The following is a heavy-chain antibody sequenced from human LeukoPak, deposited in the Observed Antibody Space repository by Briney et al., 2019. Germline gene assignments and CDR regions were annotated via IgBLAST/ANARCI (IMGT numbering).Heavy chain of an antibody. V-gene: IGHV3-49*04. CDR3: TRVFPRGLYYYYYMDV. CDR2: IRSKAYGGTT. Sequence: QTGGSLRLSCTASGFTFGDYAMSWVRQAPGKGLEWVGFIRSKAYGGTTEYAASVKGRFTISRDDSKSIAYLQMNSLKTEDTAVYYCTRVFPRGLYYYYYMDVWVKGTTVTVSS. J-gene: IGHJ6*03. CDR1: GFTFGDYA.